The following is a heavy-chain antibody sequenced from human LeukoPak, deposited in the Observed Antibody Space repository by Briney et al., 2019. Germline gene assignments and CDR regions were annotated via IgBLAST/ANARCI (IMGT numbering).Heavy chain of an antibody. V-gene: IGHV3-33*06. D-gene: IGHD3-22*01. Sequence: PGGSLRLSCAASGFPFSSYGMHWVRQAPGKGLEWVAVIWYDGSNKYYEDSVSGRFIISSDNIKNTLYLQMNSLRAEDTAVYYCAKDPIDYDSSGYYLDAFDIWGQGTMVSVSS. CDR3: AKDPIDYDSSGYYLDAFDI. CDR1: GFPFSSYG. J-gene: IGHJ3*02. CDR2: IWYDGSNK.